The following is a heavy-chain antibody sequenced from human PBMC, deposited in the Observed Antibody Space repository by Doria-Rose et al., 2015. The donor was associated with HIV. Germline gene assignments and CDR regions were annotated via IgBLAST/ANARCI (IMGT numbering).Heavy chain of an antibody. J-gene: IGHJ4*02. CDR2: IFSDDER. CDR3: ARIKSSRWYHKYYFDF. V-gene: IGHV2-26*01. Sequence: QVTLKESGPVLVKPTETLTLTCTVSGVSLSSPGMGVSWIRQPPGKALEWLANIFSDDERSYKTSLKSRLNISRDTSKSQVVLTVTDMDPVDTATYYCARIKSSRWYHKYYFDFWGQGTLVIVSA. CDR1: GVSLSSPGMG. D-gene: IGHD6-13*01.